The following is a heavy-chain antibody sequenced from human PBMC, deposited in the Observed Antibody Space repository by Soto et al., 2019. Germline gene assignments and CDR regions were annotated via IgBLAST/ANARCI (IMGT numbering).Heavy chain of an antibody. CDR3: ARDLNYYGMDV. Sequence: PGGSLRLSCAASGFTFSSYAMHWVRQAPGKGLEYVSAIRNNGGGRYYADSVKGRFTISRDISKNTLYVQMNSLRAEDTAVYYCARDLNYYGMDVWGQGTTVTVSS. CDR2: IRNNGGGR. CDR1: GFTFSSYA. J-gene: IGHJ6*02. V-gene: IGHV3-64*02.